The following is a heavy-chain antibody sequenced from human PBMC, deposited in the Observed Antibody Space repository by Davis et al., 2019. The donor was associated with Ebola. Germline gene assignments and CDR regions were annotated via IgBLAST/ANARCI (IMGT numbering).Heavy chain of an antibody. D-gene: IGHD6-13*01. Sequence: AASVKVSCKASGYTFTSYGISWVRQAPRQGLEWMGWISTYNGNTNFAQKLQGRVTMTTDPSTSSAYMDLRSLRSDDTAVYYCAGMAAAGTKLDVWGQGTTVTVSS. J-gene: IGHJ6*02. CDR2: ISTYNGNT. CDR1: GYTFTSYG. CDR3: AGMAAAGTKLDV. V-gene: IGHV1-18*04.